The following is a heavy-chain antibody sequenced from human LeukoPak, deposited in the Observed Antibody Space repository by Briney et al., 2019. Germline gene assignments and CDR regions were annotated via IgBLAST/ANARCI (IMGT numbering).Heavy chain of an antibody. CDR3: ARDQPGTYTLSST. V-gene: IGHV3-30-3*01. CDR1: GFTFSNYA. CDR2: MSYDGSDK. Sequence: RESLRLSYAASGFTFSNYAMHWVRQAPGKGLEWVAFMSYDGSDKYYADSVKGRFTISRDNSKNTLYLQMNSLTAEDTAVYYCARDQPGTYTLSSTWGQGTLVTVSS. J-gene: IGHJ4*02. D-gene: IGHD2/OR15-2a*01.